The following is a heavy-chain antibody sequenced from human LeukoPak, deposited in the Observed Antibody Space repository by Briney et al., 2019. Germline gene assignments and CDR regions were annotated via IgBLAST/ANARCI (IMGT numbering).Heavy chain of an antibody. Sequence: GRSLRLSCTASGFTFGDYAMTWVRQAPGKGLEWVANIKQDGSEKYYVDSVKGRFTISRDNAKNSLYLQMNSLRAEDTAVYYCARDRRGVGYRPQYYYYYYMDVWGKGTTVTVSS. CDR2: IKQDGSEK. V-gene: IGHV3-7*01. J-gene: IGHJ6*03. D-gene: IGHD5-24*01. CDR1: GFTFGDYA. CDR3: ARDRRGVGYRPQYYYYYYMDV.